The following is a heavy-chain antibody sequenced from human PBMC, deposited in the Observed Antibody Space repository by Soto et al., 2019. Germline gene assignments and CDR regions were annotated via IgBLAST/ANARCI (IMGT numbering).Heavy chain of an antibody. V-gene: IGHV4-30-4*01. CDR3: ARGHYYDSSGWYTWFDP. J-gene: IGHJ5*02. D-gene: IGHD3-22*01. CDR2: IYYSGST. CDR1: GGSISSGDYY. Sequence: SETLSLTCTVSGGSISSGDYYWSWIRQPPGKGLEWIGYIYYSGSTYYKPSLKSRVTISVDTYKNQFSLKMSSVTAADTAVYYCARGHYYDSSGWYTWFDPWGQGNLVTVSS.